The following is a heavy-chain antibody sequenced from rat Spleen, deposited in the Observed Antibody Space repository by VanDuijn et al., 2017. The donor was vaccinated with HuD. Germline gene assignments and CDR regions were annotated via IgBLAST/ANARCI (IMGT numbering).Heavy chain of an antibody. CDR1: GLSFSNYD. Sequence: EVQLVESGGGLVQPGRSMKLSCAASGLSFSNYDMAWVRQAPTKGLEWVASISYDGTATYYRDSVKGRFTLSRDNAKSTLYLQMDSLRSEDTAIYYCTRIRSTLSAISTFAYWGQGTLVTVSS. CDR3: TRIRSTLSAISTFAY. J-gene: IGHJ3*01. CDR2: ISYDGTAT. D-gene: IGHD1-2*01. V-gene: IGHV5-25*01.